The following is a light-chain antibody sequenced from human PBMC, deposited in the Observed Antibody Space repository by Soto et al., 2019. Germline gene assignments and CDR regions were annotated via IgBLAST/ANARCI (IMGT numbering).Light chain of an antibody. V-gene: IGKV3-20*01. J-gene: IGKJ5*01. CDR1: QSVSSSY. CDR3: QQYGSSPI. Sequence: IVMTQSPCTLSLSPGERATLSCRASQSVSSSYLAWYQQKPGQAPRLLIYGASSRATGIPDRFSGSGSGTDFTLTVSRLEPEDFAVYYCQQYGSSPIFGQGTRLEIK. CDR2: GAS.